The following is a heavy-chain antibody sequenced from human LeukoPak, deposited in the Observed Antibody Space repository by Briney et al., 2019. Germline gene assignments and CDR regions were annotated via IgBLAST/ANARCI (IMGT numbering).Heavy chain of an antibody. V-gene: IGHV3-23*01. CDR2: ISGSGGST. CDR1: GFTFSSYA. D-gene: IGHD3-3*01. CDR3: AKDPDPKYYDFWSSPGG. J-gene: IGHJ4*02. Sequence: GGSLRLSCAASGFTFSSYAMSWVRQAPGKGLEWVSAISGSGGSTYYADSVKGRFTISRDNSKNTLYLQMNSLRAEDTAVYYCAKDPDPKYYDFWSSPGGWGQGTLVTVSS.